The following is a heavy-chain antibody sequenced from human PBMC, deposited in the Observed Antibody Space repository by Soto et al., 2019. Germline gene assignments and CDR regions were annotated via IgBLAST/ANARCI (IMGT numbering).Heavy chain of an antibody. Sequence: SVKVSCKASGGTFSSYAISWVRQAPGQGLEWMGGIIPIFGTANYAQKFQGRVTITADESTSTAYMELSSLRSEDTAVYYCARGSGVAVAGTNYYYGMDVWGQGTTVTV. V-gene: IGHV1-69*13. CDR2: IIPIFGTA. CDR3: ARGSGVAVAGTNYYYGMDV. D-gene: IGHD6-19*01. J-gene: IGHJ6*02. CDR1: GGTFSSYA.